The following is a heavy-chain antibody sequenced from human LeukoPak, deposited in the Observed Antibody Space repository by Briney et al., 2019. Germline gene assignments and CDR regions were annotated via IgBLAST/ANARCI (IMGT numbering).Heavy chain of an antibody. Sequence: GGSLRLSCAASGFTFSSYWMSWVRQAPGKGLEWVANIKQDGSEKYYVDSVKGRFTISRDNAKNSLYLQMNSLRAEDTAVYYCARGGYFDWLFAFNYWGQGTLVTVSS. V-gene: IGHV3-7*01. D-gene: IGHD3-9*01. CDR1: GFTFSSYW. J-gene: IGHJ4*02. CDR3: ARGGYFDWLFAFNY. CDR2: IKQDGSEK.